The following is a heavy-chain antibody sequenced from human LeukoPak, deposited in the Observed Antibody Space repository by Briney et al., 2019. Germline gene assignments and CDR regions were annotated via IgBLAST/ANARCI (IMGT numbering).Heavy chain of an antibody. CDR1: GFTFSSYS. CDR3: ARDARPIAAAGNYYMDV. Sequence: GGSLRLSCAASGFTFSSYSMNWVRQAPGKGLEWVSSISSSSSYIYYADSVKGRFTISRDNAKNSLYLQMNSLRAEDTAVYYCARDARPIAAAGNYYMDVWGKGTTVAVSS. V-gene: IGHV3-21*01. J-gene: IGHJ6*03. CDR2: ISSSSSYI. D-gene: IGHD6-13*01.